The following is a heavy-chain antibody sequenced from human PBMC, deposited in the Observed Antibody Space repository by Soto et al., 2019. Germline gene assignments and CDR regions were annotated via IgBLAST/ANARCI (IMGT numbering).Heavy chain of an antibody. CDR2: INPSSGRT. CDR3: ARDHNFGFILYAMDV. V-gene: IGHV1-46*01. CDR1: GYTFTSYS. Sequence: ASVKVSCKASGYTFTSYSMHWVRQAPGQGLEWMGIINPSSGRTSYAQNFQGRVTMTSDASTSIVYMEMSSLKSEDTAVYYCARDHNFGFILYAMDVWGQGTTVTVSS. D-gene: IGHD2-15*01. J-gene: IGHJ6*02.